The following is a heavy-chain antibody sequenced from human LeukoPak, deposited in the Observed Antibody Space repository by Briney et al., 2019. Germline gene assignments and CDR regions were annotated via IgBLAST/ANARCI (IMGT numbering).Heavy chain of an antibody. CDR1: GGAFSSYA. D-gene: IGHD2-15*01. CDR3: ASLGYCSGGSCYKRLSDYYYGMGV. J-gene: IGHJ6*02. CDR2: IIPILGIA. V-gene: IGHV1-69*04. Sequence: SVKVSCKASGGAFSSYAISWVRQAPGQGLEWMGRIIPILGIANYAQKFQGRVTITADKSTSTAYMELSSLRSEDTAVYYCASLGYCSGGSCYKRLSDYYYGMGVWGQGTTVTVSS.